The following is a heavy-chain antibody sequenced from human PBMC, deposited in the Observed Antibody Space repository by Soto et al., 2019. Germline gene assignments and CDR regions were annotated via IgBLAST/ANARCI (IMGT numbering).Heavy chain of an antibody. CDR2: ISWNSGSI. Sequence: LSLTCAASGFTFDDYAMHWVRQAPGKGLEWVSGISWNSGSIGYADSVKGRFTISRDNAKNSLYLQMNSLRAEDTALYYCAKGRTDGYYYYMDVWGKGTTVTVSS. D-gene: IGHD1-1*01. V-gene: IGHV3-9*01. CDR3: AKGRTDGYYYYMDV. CDR1: GFTFDDYA. J-gene: IGHJ6*03.